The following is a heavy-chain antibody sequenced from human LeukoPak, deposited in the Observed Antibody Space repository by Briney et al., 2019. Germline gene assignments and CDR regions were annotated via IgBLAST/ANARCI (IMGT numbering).Heavy chain of an antibody. CDR1: GYTFTSYD. V-gene: IGHV1-8*03. Sequence: ASVKVSCKASGYTFTSYDINWVRQATGQGLEWMGWMNPNSGNTGYAQKFQGRVTITRNTSISTAYMELSSLRSEDTAVYYCARGTRGYCSGGCCFSYWGQGTLVTVSS. CDR3: ARGTRGYCSGGCCFSY. J-gene: IGHJ4*02. D-gene: IGHD2-15*01. CDR2: MNPNSGNT.